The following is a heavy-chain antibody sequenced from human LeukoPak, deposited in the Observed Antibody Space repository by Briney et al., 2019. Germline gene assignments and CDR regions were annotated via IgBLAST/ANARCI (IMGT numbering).Heavy chain of an antibody. V-gene: IGHV3-15*01. CDR2: IKSKTDGGTT. Sequence: SGGSLRLSCAASGFTFSNAWMSWVRQAPGKGLEWVGRIKSKTDGGTTDYAAPVKGRFTISRDDSKNTLYLQMNSLKTEDTAVYYCTTRLWFGDPSADYWGQGTLVTVSS. CDR1: GFTFSNAW. CDR3: TTRLWFGDPSADY. D-gene: IGHD3-10*01. J-gene: IGHJ4*02.